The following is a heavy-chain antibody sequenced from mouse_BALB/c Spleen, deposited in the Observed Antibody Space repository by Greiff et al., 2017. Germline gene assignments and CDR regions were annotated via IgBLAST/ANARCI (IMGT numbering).Heavy chain of an antibody. CDR1: GFNIKDYY. V-gene: IGHV14-4*02. J-gene: IGHJ3*01. Sequence: EVQLQESGAELVRSGASVKLSCTASGFNIKDYYMHWVKQRPEQGLEWIGWIDPESGDTEYAPKFQGKATMTADASSNTAYLQLSSLTSEDTAVYCCNGWDASWFAYWGQGTLVTVSA. CDR3: NGWDASWFAY. D-gene: IGHD1-1*02. CDR2: IDPESGDT.